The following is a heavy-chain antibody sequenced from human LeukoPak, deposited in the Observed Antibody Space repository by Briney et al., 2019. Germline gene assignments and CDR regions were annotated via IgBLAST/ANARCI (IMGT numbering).Heavy chain of an antibody. CDR3: ARLCSGGSCYEDY. Sequence: GRSLRLSCAASGFTFSSYAMHWVRQAPGKGLEWVAVISYDGSNKYYADSVKGRFTISRDNSKNTLYLRMNSLRAEDTAVYYCARLCSGGSCYEDYWGQGTLVTVSS. CDR2: ISYDGSNK. D-gene: IGHD2-15*01. J-gene: IGHJ4*02. CDR1: GFTFSSYA. V-gene: IGHV3-30*01.